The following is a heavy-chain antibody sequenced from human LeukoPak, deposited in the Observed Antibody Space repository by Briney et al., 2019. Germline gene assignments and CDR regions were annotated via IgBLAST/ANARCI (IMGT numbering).Heavy chain of an antibody. J-gene: IGHJ4*02. CDR2: INAGNGNT. CDR1: RYTFTSYA. V-gene: IGHV1-3*01. Sequence: ASVKVSCKASRYTFTSYAMHWVRQAPGQRLEWMGWINAGNGNTKYSQKFQGRVTITRDTSASTAYMELSSLRSEDTAVYYCARVNIGLYGDYYFDYWGQGTLVTVSS. CDR3: ARVNIGLYGDYYFDY. D-gene: IGHD4-17*01.